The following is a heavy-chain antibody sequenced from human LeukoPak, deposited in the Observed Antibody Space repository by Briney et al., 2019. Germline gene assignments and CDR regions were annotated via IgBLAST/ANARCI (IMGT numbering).Heavy chain of an antibody. D-gene: IGHD4-17*01. J-gene: IGHJ3*02. CDR2: FDPEDGET. CDR1: GYTLTELS. CDR3: ATERLEGGDYVAPRHHDAFDI. Sequence: GASVKVSCKVSGYTLTELSMHWVRQAPGKGLERMGGFDPEDGETIYAQKFQGRVTMTEDTSTDTAYMELSSLRSEDTAVYYCATERLEGGDYVAPRHHDAFDIWGQGTMVTVSS. V-gene: IGHV1-24*01.